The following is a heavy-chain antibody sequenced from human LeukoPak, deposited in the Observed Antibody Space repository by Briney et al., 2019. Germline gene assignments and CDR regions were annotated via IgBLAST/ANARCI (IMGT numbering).Heavy chain of an antibody. CDR1: GGSISSYY. J-gene: IGHJ4*02. Sequence: SETLSLTCTVSGGSISSYYWSWIRQPPGKGLEWIGYIYTSGSTNCNPSLKSRVTISVDTSKNQFSLKLSSVTAADTAVYYCARHDLGGIDYWGQGTLVTVSS. V-gene: IGHV4-4*09. CDR3: ARHDLGGIDY. D-gene: IGHD3-16*01. CDR2: IYTSGST.